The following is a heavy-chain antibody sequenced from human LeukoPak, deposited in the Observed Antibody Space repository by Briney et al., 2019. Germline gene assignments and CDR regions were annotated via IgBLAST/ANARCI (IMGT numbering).Heavy chain of an antibody. Sequence: GGSLRLSCAASGFTFSNYDMHWVRQAAGKGLEWVSAIRPTGDTYYPGSVKGRFTISREDATNSLYLQVNNLRAGDTAVYYCARLTSGLDSWGQGTLVTVSS. CDR3: ARLTSGLDS. D-gene: IGHD6-19*01. CDR1: GFTFSNYD. CDR2: IRPTGDT. J-gene: IGHJ4*02. V-gene: IGHV3-13*04.